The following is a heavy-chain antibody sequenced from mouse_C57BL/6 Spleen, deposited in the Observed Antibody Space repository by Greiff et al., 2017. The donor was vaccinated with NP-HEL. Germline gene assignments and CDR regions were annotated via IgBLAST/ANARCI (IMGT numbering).Heavy chain of an antibody. CDR3: ARGGNWDLPFDY. V-gene: IGHV1-26*01. Sequence: VQLQQSGPELVKPGASVKISCKASGYTFTDYYMNWVKQSHGKSLEWIGDINPNNGGTSYNQKFKGKATLTVDKSSSTAYMELRSLTSEDSAVYYCARGGNWDLPFDYWGQGTTLTVSS. D-gene: IGHD4-1*01. CDR1: GYTFTDYY. CDR2: INPNNGGT. J-gene: IGHJ2*01.